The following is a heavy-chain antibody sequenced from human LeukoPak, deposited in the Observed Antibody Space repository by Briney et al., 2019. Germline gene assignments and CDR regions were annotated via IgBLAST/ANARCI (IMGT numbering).Heavy chain of an antibody. CDR3: AKEQTYYYDSSGYY. CDR1: GFTFSSSA. Sequence: GGSLRLSCAASGFTFSSSAMNWVRQAPGKGLEWVSVISGSGGSTCYADSVKGRFTISRDNSKNTLYLQMNSLRAEDMAVYYCAKEQTYYYDSSGYYWGQGTLVTVSS. J-gene: IGHJ4*02. V-gene: IGHV3-23*01. D-gene: IGHD3-22*01. CDR2: ISGSGGST.